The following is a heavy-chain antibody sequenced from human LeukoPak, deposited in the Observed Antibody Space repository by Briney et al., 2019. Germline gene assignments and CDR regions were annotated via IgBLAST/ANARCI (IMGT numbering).Heavy chain of an antibody. Sequence: KPSETLSLTCTVSGGSISSYYWSWIRQPPGKGLEWIGYIYYSGSTNYNPSLKSRVTISVDTSKNQFSLKLSSVTAADTAVYYCARAVGVGATTDYWGQGTLVTVSS. J-gene: IGHJ4*02. V-gene: IGHV4-59*08. CDR2: IYYSGST. CDR1: GGSISSYY. CDR3: ARAVGVGATTDY. D-gene: IGHD1-26*01.